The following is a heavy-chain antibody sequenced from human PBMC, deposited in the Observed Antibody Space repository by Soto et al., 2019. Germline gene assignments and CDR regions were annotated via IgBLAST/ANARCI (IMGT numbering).Heavy chain of an antibody. D-gene: IGHD4-17*01. J-gene: IGHJ2*01. CDR2: IYYSGST. Sequence: QLQLQESGPGLVKPSETLSLTCTVSGGSISSSSYYWGWIRQPPGKGLEWIGSIYYSGSTYYNPSLKSRVTISVDTSKNQFSLKLSSVTAADTAVYYCASFWAGPMTGDYATVSGWYFDLWGRGTLVTVSS. CDR3: ASFWAGPMTGDYATVSGWYFDL. V-gene: IGHV4-39*01. CDR1: GGSISSSSYY.